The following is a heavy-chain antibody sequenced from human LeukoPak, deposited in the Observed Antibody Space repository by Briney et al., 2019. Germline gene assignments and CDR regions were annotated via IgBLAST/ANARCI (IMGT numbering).Heavy chain of an antibody. CDR1: GFTFSGSA. CDR2: IRSRANSYVT. CDR3: TRHSDAYCSRANCYVDNFYGLDV. V-gene: IGHV3-73*01. D-gene: IGHD2-2*01. Sequence: GGSLRLSCAASGFTFSGSAMHWVRQASGKGLEWVGRIRSRANSYVTAYAASVTGRFIISRDDSGNTAYLQMNSLKTEDTAVYSCTRHSDAYCSRANCYVDNFYGLDVWGQATRVTVSS. J-gene: IGHJ6*02.